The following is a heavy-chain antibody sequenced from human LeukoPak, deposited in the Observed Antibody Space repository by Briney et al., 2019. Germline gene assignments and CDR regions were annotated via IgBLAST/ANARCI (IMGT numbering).Heavy chain of an antibody. V-gene: IGHV4-34*01. CDR3: ARHKAYGDWVDY. D-gene: IGHD4-17*01. Sequence: KPSETLSLTCAVYGGSFSGYYWSWIRQPPGKGLEWIGEINHSGSTNYNPSLKSRVTISVDTSKNQFSLKLSSVTAADTAVYYCARHKAYGDWVDYWGQGTLVTVSS. CDR2: INHSGST. J-gene: IGHJ4*02. CDR1: GGSFSGYY.